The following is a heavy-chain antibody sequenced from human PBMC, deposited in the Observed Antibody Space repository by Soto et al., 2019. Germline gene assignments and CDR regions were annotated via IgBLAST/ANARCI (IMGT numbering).Heavy chain of an antibody. CDR3: ARESRGMSYYYYGMDV. Sequence: SVKVSCKASGGTFSTYATSWVRQAPGQGLEWMGGIIPIFGTPNSAQKFQDRVTITADESTSTAYMELSRLRSEDTAVYYCARESRGMSYYYYGMDVWGQGTTVTVSS. J-gene: IGHJ6*02. CDR2: IIPIFGTP. V-gene: IGHV1-69*13. CDR1: GGTFSTYA. D-gene: IGHD2-15*01.